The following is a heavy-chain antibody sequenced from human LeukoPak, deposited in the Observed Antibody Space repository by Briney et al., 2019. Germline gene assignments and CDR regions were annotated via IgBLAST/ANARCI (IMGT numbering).Heavy chain of an antibody. CDR2: ISPYDGNT. V-gene: IGHV1-18*01. Sequence: GASVKVSCKASGYTFSTLGVSWVRQAPGQGLEWMGWISPYDGNTNYAQKFQGRVTMTTDTSTNTAYMQLRSLRSDDTAVYYCARDVFFCRGDSCSPLYYFDYWGQGTLVTVSS. D-gene: IGHD2-15*01. CDR3: ARDVFFCRGDSCSPLYYFDY. CDR1: GYTFSTLG. J-gene: IGHJ4*02.